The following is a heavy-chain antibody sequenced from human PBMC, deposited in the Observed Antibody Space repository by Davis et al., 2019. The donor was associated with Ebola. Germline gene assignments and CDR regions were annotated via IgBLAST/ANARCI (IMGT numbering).Heavy chain of an antibody. Sequence: SETLSLTCNVSGGSMASYYWSWIRQPPGKGLEWIGEINHSGSTNYNPSLKSRVTISVDTSKNQFSLKLSSVTAADTAVYYCARGLYPWELDYWGQGTLVTVSS. D-gene: IGHD1-1*01. J-gene: IGHJ4*02. CDR2: INHSGST. CDR3: ARGLYPWELDY. V-gene: IGHV4-34*01. CDR1: GGSMASYY.